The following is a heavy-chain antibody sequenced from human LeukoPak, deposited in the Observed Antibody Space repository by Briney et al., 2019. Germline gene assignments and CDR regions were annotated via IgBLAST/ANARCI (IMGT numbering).Heavy chain of an antibody. J-gene: IGHJ4*02. CDR3: AKGEGGDSGWYGDY. Sequence: PGGSLRLSCAASGFTVSTDHMSWVRQAPGKGLEWVAVSYSDGSTYHRESVKGRFSISRDNSKNTLFLQMNSLRAEDTAMYYCAKGEGGDSGWYGDYWGQGTLVTVSS. CDR2: SYSDGST. CDR1: GFTVSTDH. V-gene: IGHV3-53*05. D-gene: IGHD6-19*01.